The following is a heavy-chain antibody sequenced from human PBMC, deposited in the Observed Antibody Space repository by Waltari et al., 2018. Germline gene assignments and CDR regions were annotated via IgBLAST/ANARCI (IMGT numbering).Heavy chain of an antibody. V-gene: IGHV3-21*01. Sequence: EVQLVESGGGLVKPGGSLRLSCAASGFTFSSYSMNWVRQAPGKGLEWVSSISSSSRYIYYADSVKGRFTISRDNAKNSLYLQMNSLRAEDTAVYYCARAGPHDAFDIWGQGTMVTVSS. CDR2: ISSSSRYI. J-gene: IGHJ3*02. CDR3: ARAGPHDAFDI. CDR1: GFTFSSYS.